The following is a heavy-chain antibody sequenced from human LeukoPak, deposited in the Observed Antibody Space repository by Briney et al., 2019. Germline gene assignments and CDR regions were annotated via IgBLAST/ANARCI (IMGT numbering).Heavy chain of an antibody. CDR3: AKGVRFLDWWILDY. Sequence: GGSLRLSCAASGFTFSSYAMSWVRQAPGKGLEWVSSIRGSGGSTYYADSVKGRFTISRDNSKNTLYLQINSLRAEYTAVYYCAKGVRFLDWWILDYWGQGSLVTVSS. V-gene: IGHV3-23*01. J-gene: IGHJ4*02. D-gene: IGHD3-9*01. CDR1: GFTFSSYA. CDR2: IRGSGGST.